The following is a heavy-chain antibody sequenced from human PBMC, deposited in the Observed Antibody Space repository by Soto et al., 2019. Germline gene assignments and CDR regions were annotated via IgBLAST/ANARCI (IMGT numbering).Heavy chain of an antibody. Sequence: GGPLRLSCAASGFTFSSYSLNWVRQAPGKGLEWVSYISTSGSTIYYADSVKGRFTISRDNAKNSLYLQMNSLRDEDTAVYYCTRDGWGYNGFEHWGQGTLVTVSS. J-gene: IGHJ4*02. V-gene: IGHV3-48*02. D-gene: IGHD3-10*01. CDR2: ISTSGSTI. CDR3: TRDGWGYNGFEH. CDR1: GFTFSSYS.